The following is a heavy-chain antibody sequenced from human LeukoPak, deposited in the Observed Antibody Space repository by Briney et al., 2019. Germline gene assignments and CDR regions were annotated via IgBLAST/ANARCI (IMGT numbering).Heavy chain of an antibody. Sequence: SQTLSLTCTVSGGSISSGSYYWSWIRQPAGKGLEWIGRIYTSGSTNYNPSLKSRVTISVDTSKNQFSLKVSSVTAADTAVYYCARGFQGKLGGALDYWGQGTLVTVSS. CDR1: GGSISSGSYY. CDR2: IYTSGST. V-gene: IGHV4-61*02. CDR3: ARGFQGKLGGALDY. D-gene: IGHD3-10*01. J-gene: IGHJ4*02.